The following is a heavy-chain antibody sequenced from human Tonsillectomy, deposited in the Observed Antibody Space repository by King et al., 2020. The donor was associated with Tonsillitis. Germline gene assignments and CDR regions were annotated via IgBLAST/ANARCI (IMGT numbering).Heavy chain of an antibody. CDR3: ARYVSGSFDY. Sequence: QLQESGPGVVKPSETLSLTCTVSGGSISSSDHFWAWIRQPPGKGLEWIGYVYYSGTIFYNPSLKSRTTISGGTSENRFSLKWSSVTAADTAVYFCARYVSGSFDYWGQGPWSPSRQ. CDR1: GGSISSSDHF. V-gene: IGHV4-39*01. CDR2: VYYSGTI. D-gene: IGHD1-26*01. J-gene: IGHJ4*02.